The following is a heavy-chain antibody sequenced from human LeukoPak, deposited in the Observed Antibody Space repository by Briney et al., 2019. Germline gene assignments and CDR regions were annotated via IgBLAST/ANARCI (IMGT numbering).Heavy chain of an antibody. CDR3: ASNRPFGVSTPPYYYYYMDV. V-gene: IGHV3-21*04. D-gene: IGHD3-3*01. CDR2: ISTGSGYI. J-gene: IGHJ6*03. CDR1: GFTFNSYT. Sequence: RGGFLRLSCAASGFTFNSYTMNWVRQAPGKGLEWVSSISTGSGYIYYADSVKGRFTISRDNAKNSLYLQMNSLRAEDTAVYYCASNRPFGVSTPPYYYYYMDVWGKGTTVTVSS.